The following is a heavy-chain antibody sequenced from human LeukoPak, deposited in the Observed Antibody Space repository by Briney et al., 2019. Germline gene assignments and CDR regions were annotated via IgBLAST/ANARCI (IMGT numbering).Heavy chain of an antibody. J-gene: IGHJ6*03. CDR3: ARASSIASSSGYYYYMDV. Sequence: SETLSLTCTVSGGSISSHYWSWIRQPPGRGLEWIGYIYYSGSTNYNPSLKSRVTISVDTSKNQFSLKLSSVTAADTAVYYCARASSIASSSGYYYYMDVWGKGTTVTVSS. V-gene: IGHV4-59*11. D-gene: IGHD6-6*01. CDR1: GGSISSHY. CDR2: IYYSGST.